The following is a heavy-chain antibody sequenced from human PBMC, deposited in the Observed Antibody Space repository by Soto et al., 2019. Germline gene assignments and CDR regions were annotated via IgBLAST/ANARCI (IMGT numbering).Heavy chain of an antibody. J-gene: IGHJ6*02. CDR2: IDPIDSYT. Sequence: GESLKISCKGSGYSFTSYWISWVRQMPGKGLEWMGRIDPIDSYTNYSPSFQGHVTISADNSISTAYLQWSSLKASDTAMNYCARREHESRRRETSSDYHYGMDVWGQGTTVTVS. D-gene: IGHD1-26*01. CDR3: ARREHESRRRETSSDYHYGMDV. V-gene: IGHV5-10-1*01. CDR1: GYSFTSYW.